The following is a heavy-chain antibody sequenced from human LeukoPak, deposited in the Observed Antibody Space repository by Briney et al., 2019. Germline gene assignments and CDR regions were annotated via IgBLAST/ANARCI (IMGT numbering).Heavy chain of an antibody. J-gene: IGHJ4*02. V-gene: IGHV3-23*01. Sequence: GGSLRLPCAASGFTFSSYAMSWVRQAPGKGLEWVSAISGSGGSTYYADSVKGRFTISRDNSKNTLYLQMNSLRAEDTAVYYCAKDMRGGDTAMLAPDYWGQGTLATVSS. CDR2: ISGSGGST. D-gene: IGHD5-18*01. CDR3: AKDMRGGDTAMLAPDY. CDR1: GFTFSSYA.